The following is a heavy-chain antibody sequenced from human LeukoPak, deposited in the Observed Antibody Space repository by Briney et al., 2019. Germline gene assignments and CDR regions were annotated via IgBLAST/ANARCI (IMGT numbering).Heavy chain of an antibody. V-gene: IGHV4-4*02. D-gene: IGHD6-6*01. J-gene: IGHJ6*03. CDR3: ASPTRREYYYYYMDV. CDR2: IYHSGST. CDR1: GGSISSSNW. Sequence: SGTLSLTCAVSGGSISSSNWWGWVRQPPGKGLEWIGEIYHSGSTNYNPSLKSRVTISVDTSKNQFSLKLSSVTAADTAVYYCASPTRREYYYYYMDVWGKGTTVTVSS.